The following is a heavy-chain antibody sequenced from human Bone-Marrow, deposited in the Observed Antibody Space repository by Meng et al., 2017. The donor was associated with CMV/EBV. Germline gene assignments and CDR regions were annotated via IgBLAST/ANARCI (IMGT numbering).Heavy chain of an antibody. CDR1: GFTFSSYA. CDR3: ARVQYYDFWSGYYTYPYYYGMDV. Sequence: GESLKISCAASGFTFSSYAMHWVRQAPGKGLEWVAVISYDGSNKYYADSVKGRFTISRDNSKNTLYLQMNSLRAEDTAVYCCARVQYYDFWSGYYTYPYYYGMDVWGQGTTVTVSS. V-gene: IGHV3-30*04. J-gene: IGHJ6*02. CDR2: ISYDGSNK. D-gene: IGHD3-3*01.